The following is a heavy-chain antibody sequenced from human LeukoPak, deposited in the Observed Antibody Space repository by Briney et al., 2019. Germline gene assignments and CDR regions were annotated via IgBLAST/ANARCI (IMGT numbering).Heavy chain of an antibody. Sequence: SSETLSLTCTVSGGSISGYYWSWIRQPPGKGLEWIGEINHSGSTNYNPSLKSRVTISVDTSKNQFSLKLSSVTAADTAVYYCARGDETAMADYWGQGTLVTVSS. CDR3: ARGDETAMADY. D-gene: IGHD5-18*01. CDR2: INHSGST. V-gene: IGHV4-34*01. CDR1: GGSISGYY. J-gene: IGHJ4*02.